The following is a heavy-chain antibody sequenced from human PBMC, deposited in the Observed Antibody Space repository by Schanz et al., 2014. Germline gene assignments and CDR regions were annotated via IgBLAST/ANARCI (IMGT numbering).Heavy chain of an antibody. V-gene: IGHV3-23*04. J-gene: IGHJ6*02. Sequence: EVQLVESGGGLVQPGGSLRLSCVASGFAFSSYAMSWVRQAPGKGLEWVSVIGVDGTTTYYADSVKGRFTISRDNSKSTLYLQMNSLRAEDTAVYYCAKDGPGGSGSYSADGGMDVWGQGTTVTVSS. CDR3: AKDGPGGSGSYSADGGMDV. CDR2: IGVDGTTT. D-gene: IGHD3-10*01. CDR1: GFAFSSYA.